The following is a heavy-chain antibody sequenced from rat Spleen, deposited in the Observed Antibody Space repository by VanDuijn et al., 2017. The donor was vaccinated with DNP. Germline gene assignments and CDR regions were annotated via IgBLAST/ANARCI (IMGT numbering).Heavy chain of an antibody. CDR3: ARQTGSAMDA. V-gene: IGHV5-25*01. Sequence: EVQLVESGGGLVQPGRSLKLSCAASGFTFSNYDMAWVRQAPTKGLEWVASISPSGGSTYYRDSVKGRFTVSRDNAKSRLYLQMDSLRSEDTATYCCARQTGSAMDAWGQGTSVTVSS. J-gene: IGHJ4*01. CDR1: GFTFSNYD. D-gene: IGHD5-1*01. CDR2: ISPSGGST.